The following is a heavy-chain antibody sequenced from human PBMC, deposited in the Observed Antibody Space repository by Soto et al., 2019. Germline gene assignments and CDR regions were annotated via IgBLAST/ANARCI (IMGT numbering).Heavy chain of an antibody. CDR2: IYHSGST. V-gene: IGHV4-4*02. Sequence: SETLSLTCAVSGGSISSSNWWSWVRQPPGKGLEWIGEIYHSGSTNYNPSLKSRVTISVDKSKNQFSLKLSSVTAADTAVYYCASPGTNSSSWVGAFDIWGQGTMVTVSS. D-gene: IGHD6-13*01. CDR1: GGSISSSNW. J-gene: IGHJ3*02. CDR3: ASPGTNSSSWVGAFDI.